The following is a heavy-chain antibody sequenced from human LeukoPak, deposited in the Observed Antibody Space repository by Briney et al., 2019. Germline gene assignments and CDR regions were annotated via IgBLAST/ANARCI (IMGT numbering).Heavy chain of an antibody. Sequence: SETLSLTCTVSGGSISSGGYYWSWIRQHPGKGLEWIGYIYYSGSTYYNPSLKSRVTISVDTSKNQFSLKLSSVTAADTAMYYCARWALGGPTPGDFDYWGQGTLVTVSS. CDR3: ARWALGGPTPGDFDY. D-gene: IGHD3-10*01. CDR2: IYYSGST. J-gene: IGHJ4*02. V-gene: IGHV4-31*03. CDR1: GGSISSGGYY.